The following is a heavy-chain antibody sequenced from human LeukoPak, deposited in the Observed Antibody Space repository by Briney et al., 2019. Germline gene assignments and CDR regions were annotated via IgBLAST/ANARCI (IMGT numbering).Heavy chain of an antibody. J-gene: IGHJ4*02. CDR3: ATLLVGATSY. CDR1: GYSISSGYY. V-gene: IGHV4-38-2*02. CDR2: IYHSGST. Sequence: SETLSLTCTVSGYSISSGYYWGWIRQPPGKGLEWIGSIYHSGSTYYNPSLKSRVTISVDTSKNQSSLKLSSVTAADTAVYYCATLLVGATSYWGQGTLVTVSS. D-gene: IGHD1-26*01.